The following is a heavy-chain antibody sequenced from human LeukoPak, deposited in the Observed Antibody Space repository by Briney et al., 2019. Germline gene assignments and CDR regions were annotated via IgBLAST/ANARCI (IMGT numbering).Heavy chain of an antibody. CDR3: ARHSGSYGDDY. CDR1: GYTFTSYD. CDR2: INPNSGNT. Sequence: ASVKVSCKASGYTFTSYDINWVRQATGQGLEWMGWINPNSGNTGYAQKFQGRVTMTRNTSISTAYMELSSLRSEGTAVYYCARHSGSYGDDYWGQGTLVTVSS. J-gene: IGHJ4*02. V-gene: IGHV1-8*01. D-gene: IGHD1-26*01.